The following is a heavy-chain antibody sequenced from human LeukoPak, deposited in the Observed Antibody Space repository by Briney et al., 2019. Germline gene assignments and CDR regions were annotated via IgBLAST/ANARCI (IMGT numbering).Heavy chain of an antibody. CDR1: GFTVSSNY. CDR2: LYSGGKT. J-gene: IGHJ4*02. Sequence: PGGSLRLSCAASGFTVSSNYMSWLRQSPGKGLEWVSVLYSGGKTYYADSAKGRFTISRDSSTNTLYLQMESLRAEDTAVYYCAREMGAATTYFDYWGQGTLVIVPS. V-gene: IGHV3-53*01. CDR3: AREMGAATTYFDY. D-gene: IGHD1-1*01.